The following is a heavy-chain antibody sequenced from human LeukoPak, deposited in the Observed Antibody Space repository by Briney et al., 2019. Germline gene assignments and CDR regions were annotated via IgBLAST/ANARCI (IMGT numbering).Heavy chain of an antibody. CDR1: GGSFSGYY. D-gene: IGHD6-13*01. CDR2: TSHSGST. V-gene: IGHV4-34*01. Sequence: PSETLSLTCAVYGGSFSGYYWSWIRQPPGKGLEWIGETSHSGSTNYNPSLESRVTISVDTSKNQFSLKLSSVTAADTAVYYCARNFGQQLVRYYYMDVWGKGTTVTVSS. J-gene: IGHJ6*03. CDR3: ARNFGQQLVRYYYMDV.